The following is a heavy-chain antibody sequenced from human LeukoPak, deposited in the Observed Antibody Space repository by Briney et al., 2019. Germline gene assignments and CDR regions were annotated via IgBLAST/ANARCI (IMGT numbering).Heavy chain of an antibody. V-gene: IGHV3-21*01. J-gene: IGHJ4*02. D-gene: IGHD5-12*01. CDR1: GFTFSSYS. CDR3: ARGIVATIGGDY. Sequence: GGSLRLSCAASGFTFSSYSMNWVRQAPGKGLEWVSSISSSSSYIYYADSVKGRFTISRDNAKHSLYLQMNSLRAEDTAVYYCARGIVATIGGDYWGQGTLVTVSS. CDR2: ISSSSSYI.